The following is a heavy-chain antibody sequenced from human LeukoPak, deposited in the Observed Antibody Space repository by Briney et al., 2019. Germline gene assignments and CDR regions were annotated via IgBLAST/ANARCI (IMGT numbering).Heavy chain of an antibody. V-gene: IGHV4-39*01. CDR3: ARIGQQLVFWSKGYYMDV. J-gene: IGHJ6*03. CDR2: IYYSGST. D-gene: IGHD6-13*01. Sequence: PSETLSLTCTVSGGSISSSSYYWGWIRQPPGKGLEWIGSIYYSGSTYYNPSLKSRVTISVDTSKNQFSLKLSSVTAADTAVYYCARIGQQLVFWSKGYYMDVWGKGTTVTISS. CDR1: GGSISSSSYY.